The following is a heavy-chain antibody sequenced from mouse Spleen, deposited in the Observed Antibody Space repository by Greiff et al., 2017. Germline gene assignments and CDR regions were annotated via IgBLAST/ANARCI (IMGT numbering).Heavy chain of an antibody. V-gene: IGHV5-17*02. CDR3: ARSEGLDY. CDR2: ISSGSSTI. D-gene: IGHD3-3*01. CDR1: GFTFSSFG. Sequence: DVMLVESGGGLVQPGGSRKLSCAASGFTFSSFGMHWVRQAPEKGLEWVAYISSGSSTIYYADTVKGRFTISRDNPKNTLFLQMTSLRSEDTAMYYCARSEGLDYWGQGTTLTVSS. J-gene: IGHJ2*01.